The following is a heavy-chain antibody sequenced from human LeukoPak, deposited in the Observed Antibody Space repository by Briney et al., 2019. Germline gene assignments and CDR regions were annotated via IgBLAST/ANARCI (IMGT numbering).Heavy chain of an antibody. J-gene: IGHJ4*02. CDR1: GLTFSSYA. CDR2: VSDSGGST. V-gene: IGHV3-23*01. D-gene: IGHD1-26*01. Sequence: GGSLRLSCAASGLTFSSYAMSWDRQAPGKGLDWVSTVSDSGGSTYYADSVKGRFTVSRDNSRDTLYLQMNSLRAEDTAVYYCAKGHSAHGTGFDYWGQGTLVTVSS. CDR3: AKGHSAHGTGFDY.